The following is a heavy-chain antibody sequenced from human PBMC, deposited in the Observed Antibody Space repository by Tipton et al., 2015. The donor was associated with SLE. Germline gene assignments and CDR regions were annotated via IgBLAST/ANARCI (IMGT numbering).Heavy chain of an antibody. Sequence: SLRLSCVASGFTFNTYWMHWVRQAPGKGLVWVSRINSDGSITNYADSVKGRFTISRDNAKNTLYLQMNSLRAEDTAVYYCARVLYYFDYWGQGTLVTVSS. CDR2: INSDGSIT. V-gene: IGHV3-74*01. J-gene: IGHJ4*02. CDR1: GFTFNTYW. CDR3: ARVLYYFDY.